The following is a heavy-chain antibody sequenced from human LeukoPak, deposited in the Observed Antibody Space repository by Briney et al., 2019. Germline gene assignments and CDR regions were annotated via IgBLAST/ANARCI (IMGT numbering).Heavy chain of an antibody. CDR2: IYPGDSDT. Sequence: GESLQISCKGSGYSFTSYWIGWVRQLPGKGLEWMGIIYPGDSDTRYSPSFQGQVTISADKSISTAYLQWSSLKASDTAMYYCARRIAAAPEGGWFDRWGQGTLVTVSS. D-gene: IGHD6-13*01. V-gene: IGHV5-51*01. CDR3: ARRIAAAPEGGWFDR. CDR1: GYSFTSYW. J-gene: IGHJ5*02.